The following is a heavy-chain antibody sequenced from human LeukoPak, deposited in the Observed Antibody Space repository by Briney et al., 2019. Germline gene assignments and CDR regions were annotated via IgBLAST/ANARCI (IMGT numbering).Heavy chain of an antibody. CDR1: GYTFTNYG. Sequence: ASVKVSCKASGYTFTNYGITWVRQAPGQGLEWMGWISAYNGNTNYAQKFQGRVTMTTDTSTSTAYMELRSLRSDDTAMYYCAREKPWGYGSGSDGMDVWGKGTTVTVSS. V-gene: IGHV1-18*04. J-gene: IGHJ6*04. CDR3: AREKPWGYGSGSDGMDV. CDR2: ISAYNGNT. D-gene: IGHD3-10*01.